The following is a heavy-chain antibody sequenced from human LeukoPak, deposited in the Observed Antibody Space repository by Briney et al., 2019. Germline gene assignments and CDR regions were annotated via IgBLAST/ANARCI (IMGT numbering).Heavy chain of an antibody. CDR1: GFTFSTYA. CDR2: IRHDGSIK. Sequence: GGSLRLSCAASGFTFSTYAMHWVRQAPGQGLDWVAFIRHDGSIKYYAVSVKGRFTISRDNSKNTLYLQMNSLRTEDTAVYYCARGDCSGDCYHPLYYWGQGSLVTVSS. CDR3: ARGDCSGDCYHPLYY. D-gene: IGHD2-21*02. V-gene: IGHV3-30*02. J-gene: IGHJ4*02.